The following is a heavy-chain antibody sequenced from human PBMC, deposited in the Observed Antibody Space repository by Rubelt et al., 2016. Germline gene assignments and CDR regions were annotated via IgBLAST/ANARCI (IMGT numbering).Heavy chain of an antibody. CDR1: GYTFTSYG. CDR2: ISAYNGNT. Sequence: VKVSCKASGYTFTSYGISWVRQAPGQGLEWMGWISAYNGNTNYAQKLQGRVTMTTDTSTSTAYMELRSLRSDDTAVYYCARDTLGYCSGGSCYSRGRWVDYWGQGTLVTVSS. CDR3: ARDTLGYCSGGSCYSRGRWVDY. V-gene: IGHV1-18*01. J-gene: IGHJ4*02. D-gene: IGHD2-15*01.